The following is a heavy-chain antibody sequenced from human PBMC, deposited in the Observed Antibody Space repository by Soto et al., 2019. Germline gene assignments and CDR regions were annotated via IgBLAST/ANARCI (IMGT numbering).Heavy chain of an antibody. CDR3: AKAVSRSVYSSGWPDDY. D-gene: IGHD6-19*01. V-gene: IGHV3-23*01. CDR1: GFTFSSSA. Sequence: GGSLRLSCAASGFTFSSSAMSWVRQAPGKGLEWVSAISGSDGSTYYADSVKGRFTISRDNSKNTLYLQMNSLRAEDTAVYYCAKAVSRSVYSSGWPDDYWGQGTLVTGSS. CDR2: ISGSDGST. J-gene: IGHJ4*02.